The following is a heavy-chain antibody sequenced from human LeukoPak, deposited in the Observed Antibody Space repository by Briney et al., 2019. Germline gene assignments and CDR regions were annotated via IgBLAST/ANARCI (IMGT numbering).Heavy chain of an antibody. CDR2: LYSDGNT. J-gene: IGHJ4*02. CDR3: ARGVEPLAANTLAY. D-gene: IGHD1-14*01. Sequence: PGGSLRLSCAASGFTVITNDMTRVRQVPGKGLEWVSVLYSDGNTKYADSVQGRFTISRDNSKNTLYLEMNSLSPDDTAVYYCARGVEPLAANTLAYWGQGTLVTVSS. CDR1: GFTVITND. V-gene: IGHV3-53*01.